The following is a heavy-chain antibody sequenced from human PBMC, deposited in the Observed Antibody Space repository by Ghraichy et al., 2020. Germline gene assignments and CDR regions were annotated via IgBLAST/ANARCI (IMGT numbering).Heavy chain of an antibody. V-gene: IGHV3-21*01. D-gene: IGHD6-19*01. J-gene: IGHJ4*02. Sequence: GGSLRLSCAASGFTFSSYSMNWVRQAPGKGLEWVSSISSSSYIYYSDSVKGRFTISRDNAKNSLYLQMNSLRAEDTAVYYCAREAGYSSGWSDDYWGQGTLVTVSS. CDR3: AREAGYSSGWSDDY. CDR2: ISSSSYI. CDR1: GFTFSSYS.